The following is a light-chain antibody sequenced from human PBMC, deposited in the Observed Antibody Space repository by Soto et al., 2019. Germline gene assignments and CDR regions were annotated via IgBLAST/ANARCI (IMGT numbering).Light chain of an antibody. J-gene: IGKJ1*01. CDR3: LQHNTYPWT. Sequence: DIQMTQSPSTLSASVGDRVTITCRASQSISNSLAWYQQKPGKAPKLLIYEASSLKSGVPSRFSGSGSGTEYTLTISSLQPDDFASYYCLQHNTYPWTFGPGTKVEVK. CDR2: EAS. CDR1: QSISNS. V-gene: IGKV1-5*03.